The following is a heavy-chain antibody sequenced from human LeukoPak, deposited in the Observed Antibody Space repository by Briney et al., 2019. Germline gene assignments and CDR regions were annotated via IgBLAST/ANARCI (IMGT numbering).Heavy chain of an antibody. D-gene: IGHD3-22*01. J-gene: IGHJ4*02. CDR1: GFTFSSYG. Sequence: GGSLRLSCAASGFTFSSYGIHWVRQAPGKGLEWVAVISYDGSNKYYADSVKGRFTISRDNSKNTLYLQMNSLRAEDTAVYYCARVGPYDSSGYYHDGFDYWGQGTLVTVSS. CDR3: ARVGPYDSSGYYHDGFDY. CDR2: ISYDGSNK. V-gene: IGHV3-30*03.